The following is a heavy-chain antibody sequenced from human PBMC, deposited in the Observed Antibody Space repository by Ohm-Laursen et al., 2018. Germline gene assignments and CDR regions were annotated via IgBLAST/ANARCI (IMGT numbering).Heavy chain of an antibody. J-gene: IGHJ5*02. CDR1: GFSLINSGVG. CDR3: ARGLWWFDP. V-gene: IGHV4-38-2*02. CDR2: IYHSGST. Sequence: TLTLTFSFSGFSLINSGVGVGWIRQPPGKGLEWIGTIYHSGSTYYNPSLKSRVTISVDTSKNQFSLKLSSVTAADTALYYCARGLWWFDPWGQGTLVTVSS.